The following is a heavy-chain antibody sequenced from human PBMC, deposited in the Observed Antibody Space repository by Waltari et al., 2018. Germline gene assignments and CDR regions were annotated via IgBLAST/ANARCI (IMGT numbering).Heavy chain of an antibody. Sequence: EVQLVESGGGLVTPGGYLRLSCAASGLSFSNYWMHWVRKAAGKWRVSVSQINTEGTITSYADSVKGRFTISRDNAKSTLFLQMNSLRSEDTAVYYCVLYSSILLGDHWGQGTLVTVSS. V-gene: IGHV3-74*01. CDR1: GLSFSNYW. CDR3: VLYSSILLGDH. D-gene: IGHD6-13*01. J-gene: IGHJ5*02. CDR2: INTEGTIT.